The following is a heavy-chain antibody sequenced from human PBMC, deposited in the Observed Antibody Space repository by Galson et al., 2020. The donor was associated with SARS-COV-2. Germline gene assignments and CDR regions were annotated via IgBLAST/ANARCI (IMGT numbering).Heavy chain of an antibody. D-gene: IGHD2-21*02. CDR3: ARPPVVTPDWDYYGMDV. CDR2: IYYSGST. J-gene: IGHJ6*02. CDR1: GGSISSSSYY. Sequence: ETSETLSLTCTVSGGSISSSSYYWGWIRQPPGKGLEWIGSIYYSGSTYYNPSLKSRVTISVDTSKNQFSLKLSSVTAADTAVYYCARPPVVTPDWDYYGMDVWGQGTTVTVSS. V-gene: IGHV4-39*01.